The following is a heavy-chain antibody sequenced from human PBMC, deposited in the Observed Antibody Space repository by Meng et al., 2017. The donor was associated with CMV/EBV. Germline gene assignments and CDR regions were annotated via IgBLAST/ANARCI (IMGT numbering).Heavy chain of an antibody. V-gene: IGHV1-2*02. D-gene: IGHD3-10*01. CDR1: GYTFTGYY. J-gene: IGHJ3*02. Sequence: ASVKVSCKASGYTFTGYYMHWVRQAPGQGLEWMGWINPNSGGTNYAQKFQGRVTMTRDTSISTAYMELSRLRSDDTAVYYCARVMVRGVDYAFDIWGQGRMVTVSS. CDR2: INPNSGGT. CDR3: ARVMVRGVDYAFDI.